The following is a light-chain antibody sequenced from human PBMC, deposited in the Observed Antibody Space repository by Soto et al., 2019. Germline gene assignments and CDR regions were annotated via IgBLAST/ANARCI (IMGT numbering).Light chain of an antibody. CDR3: QQYVTSPTT. Sequence: EIVLTQSPGTLSLSPGERATLSCRASQTVTSSYLAWYQQKPGQAPRLLIYGASSRATGIPDRFSGSGSGIDFTLTISRLEPEDFAVYYCQQYVTSPTTFGQGTKVEIK. V-gene: IGKV3-20*01. CDR2: GAS. CDR1: QTVTSSY. J-gene: IGKJ1*01.